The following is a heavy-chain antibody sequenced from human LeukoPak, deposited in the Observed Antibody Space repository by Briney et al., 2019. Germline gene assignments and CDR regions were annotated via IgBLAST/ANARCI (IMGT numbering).Heavy chain of an antibody. CDR3: AKDQSYYDPSGFQGPIDY. V-gene: IGHV3-74*01. Sequence: GGSLRHSCAASGFTFSSYWMHSVRQAPGKGLGWVSRSNSDASSTSYADSVKGRFTISRDHAKNTVDQQMNSLRADGTSVYYCAKDQSYYDPSGFQGPIDYWGQGTLVTVPS. CDR1: GFTFSSYW. J-gene: IGHJ4*02. D-gene: IGHD3-22*01. CDR2: SNSDASST.